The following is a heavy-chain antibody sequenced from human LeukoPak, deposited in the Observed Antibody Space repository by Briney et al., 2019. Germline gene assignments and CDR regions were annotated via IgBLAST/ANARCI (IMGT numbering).Heavy chain of an antibody. D-gene: IGHD1-7*01. V-gene: IGHV4-39*07. CDR1: GGSISSGGYY. Sequence: PSETLSLTCTVSGGSISSGGYYWSWIRQPPGKGPEWIGEINHSGSTNYNPSLKSRVTISVDTSKNQFSLKLSSVTAADTAVYYCATSTGNWNYYFDYWGQGTLVTVSS. CDR3: ATSTGNWNYYFDY. J-gene: IGHJ4*02. CDR2: INHSGST.